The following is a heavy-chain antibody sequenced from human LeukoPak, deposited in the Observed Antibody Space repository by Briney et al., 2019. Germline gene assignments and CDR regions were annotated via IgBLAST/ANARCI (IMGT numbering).Heavy chain of an antibody. CDR2: ISYDGSNK. CDR3: AKHGSGGLDDAFDI. Sequence: PGRSLRLSCAASGXTFSSYGVHWVRQAPGKGLEWVAVISYDGSNKYYADSVKGRFTISRDNSKNTLYLQMNSLRAEDTAVYYCAKHGSGGLDDAFDIWGQGTMVTVSS. V-gene: IGHV3-30*18. D-gene: IGHD2-15*01. J-gene: IGHJ3*02. CDR1: GXTFSSYG.